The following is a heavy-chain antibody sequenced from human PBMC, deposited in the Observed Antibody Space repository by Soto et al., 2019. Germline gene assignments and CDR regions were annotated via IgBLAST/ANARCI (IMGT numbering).Heavy chain of an antibody. J-gene: IGHJ6*01. V-gene: IGHV1-2*04. Sequence: QVQLVQSGAEVKKPGASVKVSCKASGYTFTGYYIHWVRQAPGQGLEWMGWINPNSGDTNYAQKFQGWVTMTRDTSISTAYMELSRLRSNDTGVYYCARDPQRFCSSTRCSDHYYGMDVWGQGTTVTVFS. CDR3: ARDPQRFCSSTRCSDHYYGMDV. CDR2: INPNSGDT. D-gene: IGHD2-2*01. CDR1: GYTFTGYY.